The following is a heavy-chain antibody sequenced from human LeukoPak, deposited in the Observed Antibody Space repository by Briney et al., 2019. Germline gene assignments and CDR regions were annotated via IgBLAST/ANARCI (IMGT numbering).Heavy chain of an antibody. D-gene: IGHD6-6*01. Sequence: SEILSLTCTVSGDSISSYYWSWIRQPAGKGLEWIGRIYSSGSTNYNPSLTSRVTMSVDTSKNQFSLKLSTVTAADTAVYYCARESAELGRSFDYWGQGALVTVSS. V-gene: IGHV4-4*07. CDR1: GDSISSYY. J-gene: IGHJ4*02. CDR2: IYSSGST. CDR3: ARESAELGRSFDY.